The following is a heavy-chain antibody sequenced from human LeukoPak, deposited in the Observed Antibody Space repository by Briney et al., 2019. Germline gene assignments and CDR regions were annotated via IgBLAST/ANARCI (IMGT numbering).Heavy chain of an antibody. CDR3: AKDRGIAVAGRQHFDY. J-gene: IGHJ4*02. CDR1: GFTFDDYA. D-gene: IGHD6-19*01. V-gene: IGHV3-9*01. CDR2: ISWNSGSI. Sequence: GGSLRLSCAASGFTFDDYAMHWVRQAPGKGLEWVSGISWNSGSIGYADSVKGRFTISRDNAKNSLYLQMNSLRAEDTAVYYCAKDRGIAVAGRQHFDYWGQGTLVTVSS.